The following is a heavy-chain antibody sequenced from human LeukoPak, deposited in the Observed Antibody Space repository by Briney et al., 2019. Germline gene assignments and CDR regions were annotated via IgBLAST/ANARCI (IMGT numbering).Heavy chain of an antibody. CDR2: ISAYNGNT. J-gene: IGHJ4*02. CDR3: ARAGGSVLRFLEWLSQRLENRAYYFDY. Sequence: ASVKVSCKASGYTFSNYGVSWVRQAPGQGLECLGWISAYNGNTKYLQKFQGRVTMTTDTSTSTAYMELSSLRSEDTAVYYCARAGGSVLRFLEWLSQRLENRAYYFDYWGQGTLVTVSS. CDR1: GYTFSNYG. V-gene: IGHV1-18*01. D-gene: IGHD3-3*01.